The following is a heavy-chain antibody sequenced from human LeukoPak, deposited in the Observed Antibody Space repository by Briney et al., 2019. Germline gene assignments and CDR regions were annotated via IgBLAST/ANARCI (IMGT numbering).Heavy chain of an antibody. D-gene: IGHD4-23*01. V-gene: IGHV3-48*01. Sequence: PGGSLRLSCAASGFTFSSYSMNWVRQAPGKGLEWVSYISSSSSTIYYADSVKGRFTISRDSAKNSLYLQMNSLRAEDTAVYYCARDQKTTVVRSDYWGQGTLVTVSS. CDR2: ISSSSSTI. CDR3: ARDQKTTVVRSDY. CDR1: GFTFSSYS. J-gene: IGHJ4*02.